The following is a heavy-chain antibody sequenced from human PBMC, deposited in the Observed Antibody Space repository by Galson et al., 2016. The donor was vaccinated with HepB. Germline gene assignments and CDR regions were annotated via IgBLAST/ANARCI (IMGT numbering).Heavy chain of an antibody. CDR1: GFTFRNYV. J-gene: IGHJ4*02. Sequence: LRLSCAASGFTFRNYVMSWVRQAPGKGLEWISAISGSGAITNYADSVKGRFTISRDNSKNTLYLQMNSLRVEDTAVYYCAKDSVSGSYSPYFFDYWGQGILVTVSS. CDR3: AKDSVSGSYSPYFFDY. CDR2: ISGSGAIT. V-gene: IGHV3-23*01. D-gene: IGHD1-26*01.